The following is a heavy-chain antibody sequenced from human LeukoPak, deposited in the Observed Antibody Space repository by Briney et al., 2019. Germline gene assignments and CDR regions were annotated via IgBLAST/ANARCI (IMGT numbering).Heavy chain of an antibody. V-gene: IGHV3-21*04. Sequence: GGSLRLSCAASGFTFSSYSMNWVRQAPGKGLEWVSSISSSSSYIYYADSVKGRFTISRDNSKNTLYLQMNSLRAEDTAVYYCAKPVESDDAFGIWGQGTMVTVSS. CDR2: ISSSSSYI. CDR3: AKPVESDDAFGI. CDR1: GFTFSSYS. J-gene: IGHJ3*02.